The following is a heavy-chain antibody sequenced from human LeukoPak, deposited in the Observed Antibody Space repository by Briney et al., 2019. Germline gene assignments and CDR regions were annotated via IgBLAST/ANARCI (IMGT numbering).Heavy chain of an antibody. Sequence: PSETLSLTCAVYGGSFSGYYWSWIRQPPGKGLEWIGEINHSGSTNYNPSLKSRVTISVDTSKNQFSLKLSSVTAADTAVYYCARNRRRDIVVVPAAMHYYYYGMDVWGQGTTVTVSS. D-gene: IGHD2-2*01. CDR1: GGSFSGYY. V-gene: IGHV4-34*01. CDR3: ARNRRRDIVVVPAAMHYYYYGMDV. CDR2: INHSGST. J-gene: IGHJ6*02.